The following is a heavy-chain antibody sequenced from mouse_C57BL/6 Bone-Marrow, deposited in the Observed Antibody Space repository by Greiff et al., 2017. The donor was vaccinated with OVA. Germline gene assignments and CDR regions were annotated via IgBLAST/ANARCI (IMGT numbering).Heavy chain of an antibody. V-gene: IGHV1-15*01. CDR3: TRSDDGYLYYLDY. D-gene: IGHD2-3*01. CDR1: GYTFTDYE. J-gene: IGHJ2*01. Sequence: QVQLKESGAELVRPGASVTLSCKASGYTFTDYEMHWVKQTPVHGLEWIGALDPETGGTAYNQKFTGKAMLTADKSSSTAYMELRSLTSEDSSVYYCTRSDDGYLYYLDYWGQGTTLTVSS. CDR2: LDPETGGT.